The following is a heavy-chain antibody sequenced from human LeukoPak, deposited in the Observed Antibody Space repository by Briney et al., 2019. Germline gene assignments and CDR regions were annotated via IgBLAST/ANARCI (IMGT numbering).Heavy chain of an antibody. CDR1: GYTFTSNY. Sequence: ASVKVSCKASGYTFTSNYIHWVRQAPGQGLEWMGMIYPRDGSTSYAQKFQGRVTVTRDTSTSTVHTELSGLRSEDTAVYYCARDQEGFDYWGQGTLVTVSS. J-gene: IGHJ4*02. CDR2: IYPRDGST. V-gene: IGHV1-46*01. CDR3: ARDQEGFDY.